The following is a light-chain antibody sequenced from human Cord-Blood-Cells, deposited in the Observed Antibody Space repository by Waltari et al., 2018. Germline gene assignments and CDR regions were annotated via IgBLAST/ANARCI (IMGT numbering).Light chain of an antibody. CDR1: RSAVGGYSY. CDR3: CSYAGSYTGV. Sequence: QSALTQPRSVSGSSGQSVTLSCTGTRSAVGGYSYHPWYQQHPGKAPKLTIYDVSKWPSGVPDRFSGSKSGNTASLTISGLQAEDEADYYCCSYAGSYTGVFGGGTKLTVL. J-gene: IGLJ2*01. V-gene: IGLV2-11*01. CDR2: DVS.